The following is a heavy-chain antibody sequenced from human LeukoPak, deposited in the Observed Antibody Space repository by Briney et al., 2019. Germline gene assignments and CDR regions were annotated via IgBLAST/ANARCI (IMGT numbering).Heavy chain of an antibody. CDR3: ASPRFGESPPYYYYGMDV. D-gene: IGHD3-10*01. CDR2: IIPIFGTA. J-gene: IGHJ6*02. CDR1: GGTFSSYA. V-gene: IGHV1-69*01. Sequence: SVKVSCKASGGTFSSYAISWVRQAPGQGLEWMGGIIPIFGTANYAQKFQGRVTITADESTSTAYMELSSLRSEDTAVYYCASPRFGESPPYYYYGMDVWGQGTTVTVSS.